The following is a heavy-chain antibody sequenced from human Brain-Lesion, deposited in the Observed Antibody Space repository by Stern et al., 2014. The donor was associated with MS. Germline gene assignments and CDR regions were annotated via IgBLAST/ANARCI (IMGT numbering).Heavy chain of an antibody. J-gene: IGHJ4*02. CDR1: GGSISSSNW. D-gene: IGHD6-13*01. V-gene: IGHV4-4*02. CDR3: ARFPASRPHVFDS. Sequence: QLQLQESGPGLVKPSGTLSLTCAVSGGSISSSNWWSWVRQSPGKGLEWIGESDHSGSTIYNPSPRSGATLSVDKPKTRFPLTLGSVTAADTAVYFCARFPASRPHVFDSWGQGTLVTVSS. CDR2: SDHSGST.